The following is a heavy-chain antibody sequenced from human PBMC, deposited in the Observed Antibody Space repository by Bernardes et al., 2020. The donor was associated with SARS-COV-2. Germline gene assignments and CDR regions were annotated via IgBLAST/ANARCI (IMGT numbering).Heavy chain of an antibody. Sequence: SETLSLTCTVSSDSINSYYWNWIRQSPGKGLEWIGWIYYSGITKYSPSLKSRVTISLDTSKNQFSLRLSFATAADTAVYYCAGSSCGIDCYIGGLRSWDYGMDVWGQGTAVIVSS. CDR1: SDSINSYY. D-gene: IGHD2-21*01. J-gene: IGHJ6*02. V-gene: IGHV4-59*08. CDR2: IYYSGIT. CDR3: AGSSCGIDCYIGGLRSWDYGMDV.